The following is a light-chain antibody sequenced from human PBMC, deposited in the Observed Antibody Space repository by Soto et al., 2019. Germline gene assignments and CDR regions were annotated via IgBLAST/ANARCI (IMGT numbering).Light chain of an antibody. CDR3: LQRSNWPPFT. CDR1: QSVGSD. J-gene: IGKJ3*01. Sequence: EIVMTQSPATLSVSPGERATLSCRASQSVGSDLAWYQQKPGQAPRLVIYDVSHRATGTPARFSGSGSGTDFTLTISGLEPEDFAVYYCLQRSNWPPFTFGPGTKVDIK. V-gene: IGKV3-11*01. CDR2: DVS.